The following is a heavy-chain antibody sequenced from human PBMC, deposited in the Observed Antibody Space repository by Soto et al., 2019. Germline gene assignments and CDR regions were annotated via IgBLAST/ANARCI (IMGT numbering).Heavy chain of an antibody. V-gene: IGHV3-23*01. Sequence: PGGSLRLSCAASGFTFSSYAMSWVRQAPGKGLEWVSAISGSGGSTYYADSVKGRFTISRDNSKNTLYLQMNSLRAEDTAVYYCAKDLYPGSFPTAALITASGWGQGTLVTVSS. D-gene: IGHD3-16*01. CDR1: GFTFSSYA. CDR3: AKDLYPGSFPTAALITASG. CDR2: ISGSGGST. J-gene: IGHJ4*02.